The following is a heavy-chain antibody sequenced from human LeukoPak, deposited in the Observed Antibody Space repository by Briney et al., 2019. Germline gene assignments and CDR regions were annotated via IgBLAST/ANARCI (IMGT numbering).Heavy chain of an antibody. J-gene: IGHJ6*04. CDR1: GFTFSSYG. D-gene: IGHD3-10*01. CDR3: AKSRESDYYYGMDV. V-gene: IGHV3-30*18. CDR2: ISYDGSNK. Sequence: PGGSLRLSCAASGFTFSSYGMHWVRQAPGKGLEWVAVISYDGSNKYYADSVKGRFTISRDNSKNTLYLQMNSLRAEDTAVYYCAKSRESDYYYGMDVWGKGTTVTVPS.